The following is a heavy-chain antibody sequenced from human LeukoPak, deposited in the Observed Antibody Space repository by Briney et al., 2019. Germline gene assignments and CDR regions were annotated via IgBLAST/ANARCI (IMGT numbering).Heavy chain of an antibody. Sequence: GGSLRLSCAASGFTFSSYAMHWVRQAPGKGLEWVAVISYDGSNKYYADSVKGRFTISRDNSKNTLYLQMNSLRAEDTAVYYCARGGERITMIVVVITNRYYFDYWGQGTPVTVSS. CDR2: ISYDGSNK. J-gene: IGHJ4*02. D-gene: IGHD3-22*01. CDR3: ARGGERITMIVVVITNRYYFDY. CDR1: GFTFSSYA. V-gene: IGHV3-30-3*01.